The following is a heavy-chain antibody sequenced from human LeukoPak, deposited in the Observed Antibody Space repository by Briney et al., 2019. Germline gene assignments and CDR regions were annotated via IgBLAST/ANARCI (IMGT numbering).Heavy chain of an antibody. CDR1: GGSISSSSYY. Sequence: PSETLSLTCNVSGGSISSSSYYWGWIRQPPGKGLEWIGSIYSSGSTYYNPSLQSRVTIFVDTSENQFSLKLSSVTAADTAVYYCARHGIDWCDFDYWGQGTLVTASS. CDR3: ARHGIDWCDFDY. J-gene: IGHJ4*02. V-gene: IGHV4-39*01. CDR2: IYSSGST. D-gene: IGHD2-8*02.